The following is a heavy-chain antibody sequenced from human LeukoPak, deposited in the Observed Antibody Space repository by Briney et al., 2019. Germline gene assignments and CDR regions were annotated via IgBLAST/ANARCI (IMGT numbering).Heavy chain of an antibody. Sequence: GGSLRLSCAASGFTFSNYTVHWVRQAPGKGLQWLALTSDDGSAKYYADSVKGRFTISRDNSQNTLYLQMNSLRADETAIYYCARAPGGFHGDYSPIAYWGQGTLVTVSS. CDR2: TSDDGSAK. D-gene: IGHD4-17*01. J-gene: IGHJ4*02. V-gene: IGHV3-30-3*01. CDR1: GFTFSNYT. CDR3: ARAPGGFHGDYSPIAY.